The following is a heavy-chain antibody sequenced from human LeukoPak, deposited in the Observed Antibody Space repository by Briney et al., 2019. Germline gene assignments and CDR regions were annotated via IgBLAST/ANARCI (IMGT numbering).Heavy chain of an antibody. CDR2: IVVGSGNT. CDR1: GFTFTSSA. D-gene: IGHD2-15*01. V-gene: IGHV1-58*01. Sequence: GTSVKVSCKASGFTFTSSAVQWVRQARGQRLEWIGWIVVGSGNTNYAQKFQERVTITRDMSTSTAYMELSSLRSEDTAVYYCARSYCSGGSCYYPYHGLDVWGQGTTVTVSS. CDR3: ARSYCSGGSCYYPYHGLDV. J-gene: IGHJ6*02.